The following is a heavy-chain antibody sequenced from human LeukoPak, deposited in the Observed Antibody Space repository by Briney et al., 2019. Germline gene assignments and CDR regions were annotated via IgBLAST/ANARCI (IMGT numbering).Heavy chain of an antibody. J-gene: IGHJ1*01. Sequence: GGSLRLSCAASGFTFSNAWMTWIRQAPGKGLEWVSYISSTAYTIFYADSVKGRFTISRDNAKNPLYLQMNSLRAEDTAIYYCARVDYDRSGEDANAEYFQHWGQGTLVTVSS. CDR3: ARVDYDRSGEDANAEYFQH. D-gene: IGHD3-22*01. CDR1: GFTFSNAW. CDR2: ISSTAYTI. V-gene: IGHV3-11*04.